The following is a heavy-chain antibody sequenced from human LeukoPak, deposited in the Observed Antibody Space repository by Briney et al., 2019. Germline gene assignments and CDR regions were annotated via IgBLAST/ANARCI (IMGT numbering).Heavy chain of an antibody. CDR3: TRDEGATVATYRFDF. V-gene: IGHV3-7*01. J-gene: IGHJ4*02. CDR2: IMYDGTYT. Sequence: GGSVRLSCEASGFDFRNYYMSSVRQAPGKGLEWLANIMYDGTYTNHKDSVKGRLTISRDNAKSSVYPQMNSLRAEDTAVYYCTRDEGATVATYRFDFWGRGTLVTVSS. D-gene: IGHD4-23*01. CDR1: GFDFRNYY.